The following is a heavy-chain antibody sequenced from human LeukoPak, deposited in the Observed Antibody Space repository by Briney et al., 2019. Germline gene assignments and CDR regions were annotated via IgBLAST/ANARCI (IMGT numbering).Heavy chain of an antibody. Sequence: AGGSLRLSCAASGFTFIGYGMQWVRQAPGKGLVWVSRINTDGSSTSYADSVKGRFTISRDNAKNTLYLQMNSLRAEDTAVYYCARELPREVTLDYWGQGTLATVSS. V-gene: IGHV3-74*01. CDR1: GFTFIGYG. CDR2: INTDGSST. D-gene: IGHD2-21*02. CDR3: ARELPREVTLDY. J-gene: IGHJ4*01.